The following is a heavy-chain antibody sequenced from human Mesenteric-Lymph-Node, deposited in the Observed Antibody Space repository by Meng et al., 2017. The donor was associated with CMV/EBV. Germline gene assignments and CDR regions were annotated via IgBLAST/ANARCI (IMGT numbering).Heavy chain of an antibody. D-gene: IGHD1-26*01. CDR1: GFTVSSNY. V-gene: IGHV3-53*01. J-gene: IGHJ4*02. CDR2: IYSGGST. CDR3: AGSWDDSGSSYPFDY. Sequence: GGSLRLSCAASGFTVSSNYMSWVRQAPGKGLEWVSFIYSGGSTYYADSVKGRFTISRDNPKNTLYLQMNTLRAEDTAVYYCAGSWDDSGSSYPFDYWGQGTLVTVSS.